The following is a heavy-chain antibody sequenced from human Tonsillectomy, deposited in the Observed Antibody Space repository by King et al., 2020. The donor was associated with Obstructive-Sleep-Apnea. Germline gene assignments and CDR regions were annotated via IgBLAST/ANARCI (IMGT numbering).Heavy chain of an antibody. J-gene: IGHJ4*02. Sequence: QLVQSGAEVKKPGASVKVSCKASGYTFTTYGISWVRQAPGQGLEWMGWISAYNGNTNYAQKLQGRVTMTTDTSTRTAYMDLRSRRSDDTAAFYCERDSAVAATKVDYWGQGTLVTVSS. V-gene: IGHV1-18*01. CDR2: ISAYNGNT. D-gene: IGHD6-19*01. CDR1: GYTFTTYG. CDR3: ERDSAVAATKVDY.